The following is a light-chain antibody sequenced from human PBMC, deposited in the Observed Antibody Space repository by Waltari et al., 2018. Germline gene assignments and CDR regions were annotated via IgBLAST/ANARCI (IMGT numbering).Light chain of an antibody. CDR2: SAY. J-gene: IGKJ1*01. V-gene: IGKV3-15*01. CDR3: QHYNTWPWT. Sequence: EIVMTQSPAALSVSPGESATLSCRASLSVSRSLAWYQQKPGQAPRLLVHSAYTRATGVPARFSGSGSGTEFTLTISSLQSEDFALYYCQHYNTWPWTFGQGTTVEIK. CDR1: LSVSRS.